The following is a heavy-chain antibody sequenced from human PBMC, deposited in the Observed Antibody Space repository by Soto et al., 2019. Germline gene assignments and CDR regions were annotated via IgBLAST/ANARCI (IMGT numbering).Heavy chain of an antibody. CDR2: ISADNGNT. CDR3: ARGRYGDY. D-gene: IGHD1-1*01. J-gene: IGHJ4*02. CDR1: GYTFTSYG. V-gene: IGHV1-18*01. Sequence: QVHLVQSGAEVKKPGASVKVSCKASGYTFTSYGITWVRQAPGQGLEWMGWISADNGNTNYAQKLQGRVTVTRDTSTSTAYVELVSQRSDETDVCYCARGRYGDYWGQGALVTVSS.